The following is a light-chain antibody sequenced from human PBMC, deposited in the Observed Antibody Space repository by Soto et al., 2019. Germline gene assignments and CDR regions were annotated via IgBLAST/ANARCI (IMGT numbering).Light chain of an antibody. CDR2: NVN. CDR3: SSYTGGNPSYV. Sequence: QSALIQPPSVSGSPGQSVTISCSGTSSDVGSYDYVSWYQQHPGTVPKPMIYNVNTRPSGVPDRFSGSKSGNTASMTISGLQAGDEADYYCSSYTGGNPSYVFGTGTKVTVL. V-gene: IGLV2-11*01. J-gene: IGLJ1*01. CDR1: SSDVGSYDY.